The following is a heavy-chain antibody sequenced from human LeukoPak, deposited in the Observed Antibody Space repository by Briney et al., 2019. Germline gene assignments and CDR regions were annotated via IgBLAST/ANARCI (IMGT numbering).Heavy chain of an antibody. CDR1: GGSISGYNYY. CDR2: ISYSGST. D-gene: IGHD2-2*01. Sequence: SETLSLTCTVSGGSISGYNYYWSWIRQHPGKGLEWIGSISYSGSTYYNPSLKSRVIISVDTSKNQFSLKVNSVTAADTAVYYCARLGYCSSTSCHLSWFDPWGQGTLVAVSS. J-gene: IGHJ5*02. CDR3: ARLGYCSSTSCHLSWFDP. V-gene: IGHV4-39*01.